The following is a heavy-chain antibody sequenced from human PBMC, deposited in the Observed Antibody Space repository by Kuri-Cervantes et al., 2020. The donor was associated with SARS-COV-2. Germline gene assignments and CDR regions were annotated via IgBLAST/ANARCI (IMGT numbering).Heavy chain of an antibody. Sequence: GESLKISCAASGFTFSSYSMNWVRQAPGKGLEWVSSISSSSSYIYYADSVKGRFTISRDNAKNSLYLQMNSLRAEDTAVYYCAKMRSSGYYPDFDYWGQGTLVTVSS. CDR3: AKMRSSGYYPDFDY. D-gene: IGHD3-22*01. J-gene: IGHJ4*02. V-gene: IGHV3-21*04. CDR1: GFTFSSYS. CDR2: ISSSSSYI.